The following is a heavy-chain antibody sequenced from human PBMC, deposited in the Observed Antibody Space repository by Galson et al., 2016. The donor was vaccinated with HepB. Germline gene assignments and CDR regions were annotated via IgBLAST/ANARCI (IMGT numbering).Heavy chain of an antibody. CDR1: GFTFSMYG. D-gene: IGHD1-1*01. Sequence: SLRLSCAASGFTFSMYGMDWVRQAPGKGLEWVSAIRAGGESTSYADSVKGRFTISRDNSKDTLYLQMDNLRADDTAVYYCAKDIRPVKATLDYYFYAMGVWGNGTTVTVSS. CDR2: IRAGGEST. CDR3: AKDIRPVKATLDYYFYAMGV. J-gene: IGHJ6*04. V-gene: IGHV3-23*01.